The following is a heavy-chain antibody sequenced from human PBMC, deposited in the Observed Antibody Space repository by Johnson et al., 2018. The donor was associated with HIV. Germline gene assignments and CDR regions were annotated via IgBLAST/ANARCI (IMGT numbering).Heavy chain of an antibody. Sequence: VQLVESGGGVVQPGRSLRLSCAASGFTFDDYAMHWVRQAPGKGLEWVAGISWNSGNIAYVDSVKGRFTIARDNARNSLYLQMDSLRPDDTALYYCVKGTMVVIAISGAFDIWGQGTMVTVSS. CDR1: GFTFDDYA. D-gene: IGHD2-21*01. CDR2: ISWNSGNI. V-gene: IGHV3-9*01. CDR3: VKGTMVVIAISGAFDI. J-gene: IGHJ3*02.